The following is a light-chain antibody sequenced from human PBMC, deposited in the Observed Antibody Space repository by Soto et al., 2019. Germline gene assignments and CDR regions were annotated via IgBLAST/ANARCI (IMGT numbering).Light chain of an antibody. CDR3: QQHSNWPPLT. V-gene: IGKV3-11*01. Sequence: EIVLTQSPATLSLSPGERATLSCRASQSVSSYLAWYHQKPGQAPRLLIYDASNRATGIPARFSGSGSGTEVTIIISSREQEDFAAVYCQQHSNWPPLTFGGGTKVEI. CDR2: DAS. CDR1: QSVSSY. J-gene: IGKJ4*01.